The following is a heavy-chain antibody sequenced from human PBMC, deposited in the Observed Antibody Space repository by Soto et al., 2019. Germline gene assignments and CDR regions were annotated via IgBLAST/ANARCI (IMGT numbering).Heavy chain of an antibody. CDR3: ARFGWLRSMDV. V-gene: IGHV4-34*01. Sequence: PSETLSLTCAGYGGSFSGYYWSWIRQPPGKGLEWIGEINHSGSTNYNPSLKSRVTISVDTSKNQFSLKLSSVTAADTAVYYCARFGWLRSMDVWGQGTTVTVSS. D-gene: IGHD3-10*01. J-gene: IGHJ6*02. CDR2: INHSGST. CDR1: GGSFSGYY.